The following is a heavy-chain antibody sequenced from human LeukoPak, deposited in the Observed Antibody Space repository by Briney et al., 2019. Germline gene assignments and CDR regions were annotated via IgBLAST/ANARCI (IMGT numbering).Heavy chain of an antibody. CDR2: IYTSGST. D-gene: IGHD4-23*01. CDR3: ARVYGGKHGMGIYFDY. CDR1: GGSISSGSYY. J-gene: IGHJ4*02. V-gene: IGHV4-61*02. Sequence: PSETLSLTCTVSGGSISSGSYYWSWIRQPAGKGLEWIGRIYTSGSTNYNPSLKSRVTISVDTSKNQFSLKLSSVTAADTAVYYCARVYGGKHGMGIYFDYWGQGTLVTVSS.